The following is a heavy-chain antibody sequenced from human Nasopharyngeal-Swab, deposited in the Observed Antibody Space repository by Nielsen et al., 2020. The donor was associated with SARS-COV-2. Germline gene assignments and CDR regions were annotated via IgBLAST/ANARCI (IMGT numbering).Heavy chain of an antibody. Sequence: ASVKVSCKASGYTFTSNYIHWVRQAPGQGLEWMAIINPSSASTTYARQFQGRVTVTRETSTSTVYMELSSLRSEDTAVYYCARRKYFDFWSGSHDAFDVWGQGTVVTVS. CDR1: GYTFTSNY. CDR2: INPSSAST. CDR3: ARRKYFDFWSGSHDAFDV. V-gene: IGHV1-46*01. D-gene: IGHD3-3*01. J-gene: IGHJ3*01.